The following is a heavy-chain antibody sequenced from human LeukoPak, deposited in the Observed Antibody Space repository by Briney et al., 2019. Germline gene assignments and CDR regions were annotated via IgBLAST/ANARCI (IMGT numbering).Heavy chain of an antibody. Sequence: PGGSLRLSCAASGFTFTTYGMSWVRQAPGKGLEWVSAISGSGGSTYYADSVKGRFTISRDNAKNSLYLQMNSLRAEDTAVYYCAELGITMIGGVWGKGTTVTISS. V-gene: IGHV3-23*01. D-gene: IGHD3-10*02. CDR1: GFTFTTYG. CDR2: ISGSGGST. J-gene: IGHJ6*04. CDR3: AELGITMIGGV.